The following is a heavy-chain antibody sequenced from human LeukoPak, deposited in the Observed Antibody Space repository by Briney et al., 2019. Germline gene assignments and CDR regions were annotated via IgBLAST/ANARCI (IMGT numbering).Heavy chain of an antibody. V-gene: IGHV3-33*01. Sequence: PGRSLILSCAASGFTFSSYGMHWVRQAPGKGLEWVAVIWYDGSNKYYADSVKGRFTISRDNSKNTLYLQMNSLRAEDTAVYYCAREDSSGWRHYFDYWGQGTLVTVSS. CDR1: GFTFSSYG. D-gene: IGHD6-19*01. CDR2: IWYDGSNK. CDR3: AREDSSGWRHYFDY. J-gene: IGHJ4*02.